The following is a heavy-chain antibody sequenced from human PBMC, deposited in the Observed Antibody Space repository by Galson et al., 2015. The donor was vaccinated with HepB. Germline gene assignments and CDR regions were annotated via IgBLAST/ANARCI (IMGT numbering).Heavy chain of an antibody. Sequence: SVKVSCKASGYSFTNYAINWVRQAPGQGLEWMGWIRADNGDTRYAQMLQGRVTMTRDTSISTAYMELSRLRSDDTAVYYCARVITFGGVIVETYYYYMDVWGKGTTVTVSS. CDR3: ARVITFGGVIVETYYYYMDV. CDR1: GYSFTNYA. D-gene: IGHD3-16*02. J-gene: IGHJ6*03. CDR2: IRADNGDT. V-gene: IGHV1-18*01.